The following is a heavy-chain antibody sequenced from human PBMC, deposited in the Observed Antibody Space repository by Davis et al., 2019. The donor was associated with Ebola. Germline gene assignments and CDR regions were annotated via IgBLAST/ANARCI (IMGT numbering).Heavy chain of an antibody. CDR1: GGSFSGYY. V-gene: IGHV4-34*01. D-gene: IGHD2-21*02. Sequence: PSETLSLTCAVYGGSFSGYYWSWIRQPPGKGLEWIGEINHSGSTNYNPSLKSRVTISVDTSKNQFSLKLGSVTAADTAVYYCAADCGGDCYPLGYWGQGTLVTVSS. CDR3: AADCGGDCYPLGY. J-gene: IGHJ4*02. CDR2: INHSGST.